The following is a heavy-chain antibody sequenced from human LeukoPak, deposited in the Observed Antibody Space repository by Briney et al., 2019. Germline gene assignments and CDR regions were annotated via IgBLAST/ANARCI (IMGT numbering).Heavy chain of an antibody. CDR1: GYTFTGYY. D-gene: IGHD3-22*01. CDR2: INPNSGGT. Sequence: ASVKVSCKASGYTFTGYYMHWVRQAPGQGLEWMGWINPNSGGTNYAQKFQGRVTMTRDTSISTAYMELSRLRSDDTAVYYCARAVLDDSSGHYWGQGTLVTVSS. J-gene: IGHJ4*02. V-gene: IGHV1-2*02. CDR3: ARAVLDDSSGHY.